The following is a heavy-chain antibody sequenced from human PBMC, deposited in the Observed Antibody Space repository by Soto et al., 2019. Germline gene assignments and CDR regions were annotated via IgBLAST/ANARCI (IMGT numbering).Heavy chain of an antibody. Sequence: SETLSLTCAVSGGSITSANWWTWVRQPPGGGLEWIGEISHSGITNYKASLKSRVTMSVDKTKNDVSLKLTSVTAAHTAVYYCARVLRGWFDPWGQGTPVTVSS. J-gene: IGHJ5*02. CDR1: GGSITSANW. CDR3: ARVLRGWFDP. CDR2: ISHSGIT. V-gene: IGHV4-4*02.